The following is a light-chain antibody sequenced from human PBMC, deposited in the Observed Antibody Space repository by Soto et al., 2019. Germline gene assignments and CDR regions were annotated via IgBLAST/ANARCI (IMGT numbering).Light chain of an antibody. J-gene: IGKJ5*01. CDR2: AAS. CDR3: QQLNGYPIT. Sequence: DIQLTQSPSFLSASVGDRVTITCRASQGISSYLAWYQQKPGKAPKVLIYAASTLQSGVPARFSGSGSGTEFTLTISSLQPEDFATYYCQQLNGYPITFGQGTRLEIK. V-gene: IGKV1-9*01. CDR1: QGISSY.